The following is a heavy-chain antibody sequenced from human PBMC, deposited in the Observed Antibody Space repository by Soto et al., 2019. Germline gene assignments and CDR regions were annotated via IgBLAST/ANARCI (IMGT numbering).Heavy chain of an antibody. V-gene: IGHV3-23*01. CDR1: GFTFSSYA. D-gene: IGHD6-13*01. CDR3: AKRQRYSSSWYYYGMDV. J-gene: IGHJ6*02. Sequence: GGSLRLSCAASGFTFSSYAMSWVRQAPGKGLEWVSAISGSGGSTYYADSVKGRFTISRDNSKNTLYLQMNSLRAEDTAVYYCAKRQRYSSSWYYYGMDVWGQGTTVTVSS. CDR2: ISGSGGST.